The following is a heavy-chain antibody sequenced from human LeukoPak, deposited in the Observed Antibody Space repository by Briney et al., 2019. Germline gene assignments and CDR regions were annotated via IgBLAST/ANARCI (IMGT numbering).Heavy chain of an antibody. CDR2: ISSSSSYI. CDR1: GFTFSSYS. V-gene: IGHV3-21*01. J-gene: IGHJ3*02. D-gene: IGHD6-19*01. Sequence: GGSLRLSCAASGFTFSSYSMNWVRQAPGKGLEWVSSISSSSSYIYYADSVKGRFTISRDNAKNSLYLQMNSLRAEDTAVYYCASSSGWRMRAFDIWGQGTMVTVSS. CDR3: ASSSGWRMRAFDI.